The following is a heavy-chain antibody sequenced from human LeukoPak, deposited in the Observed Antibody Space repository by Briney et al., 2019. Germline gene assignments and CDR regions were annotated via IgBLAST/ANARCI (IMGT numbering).Heavy chain of an antibody. J-gene: IGHJ4*02. CDR3: AAAEYQLDILDY. CDR2: IKQDGSEK. Sequence: GGPRRLSCAASGFTFSSYWMSWVRQAPGKGLEWVANIKQDGSEKYYVDSVKGRFTISRDNAKNSLYLQMNSLRAEDTAVYYCAAAEYQLDILDYWGQGTLVTVSS. V-gene: IGHV3-7*01. D-gene: IGHD2-2*01. CDR1: GFTFSSYW.